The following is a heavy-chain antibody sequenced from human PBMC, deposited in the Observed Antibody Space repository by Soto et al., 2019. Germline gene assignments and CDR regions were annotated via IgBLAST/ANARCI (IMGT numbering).Heavy chain of an antibody. J-gene: IGHJ4*02. Sequence: PSETLSLTCTVSGGCISDFYWSWIRQPPGKGLEWIGYIYYSGSTNYNPSLKSRVTISVDTSKNQFTLNLRSMSPADKAVYYCARVAGLAARTFDYWGPGTLVTVSS. V-gene: IGHV4-59*01. D-gene: IGHD6-6*01. CDR1: GGCISDFY. CDR3: ARVAGLAARTFDY. CDR2: IYYSGST.